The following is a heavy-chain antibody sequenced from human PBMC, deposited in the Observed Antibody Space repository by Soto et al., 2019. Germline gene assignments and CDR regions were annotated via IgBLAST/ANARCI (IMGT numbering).Heavy chain of an antibody. CDR1: GFTFSSYS. V-gene: IGHV3-48*01. D-gene: IGHD3-16*02. CDR2: ISSSSSTI. CDR3: ASYYDYIWGSYQNFDY. Sequence: GGSLRLSCAASGFTFSSYSMNWVRQAPGKGLEWVSYISSSSSTIYYADSVKGRFTISRDNAKNSLYLQMNSLRAEDTAVYYCASYYDYIWGSYQNFDYWGQGTLVTVSS. J-gene: IGHJ4*02.